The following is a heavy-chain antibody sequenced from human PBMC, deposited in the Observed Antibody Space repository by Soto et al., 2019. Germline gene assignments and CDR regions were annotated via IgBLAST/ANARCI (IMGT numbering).Heavy chain of an antibody. D-gene: IGHD1-26*01. V-gene: IGHV5-10-1*01. J-gene: IGHJ6*02. CDR2: IDPSDSYT. CDR3: ARHETGIVGATSYYYGMDV. Sequence: GESLKISCKGSGYSFTSYWISWVRQMPGKGLEWMGRIDPSDSYTNYSPSFQGHVTISADKSISTAYLQWSSLKASDTAMYYCARHETGIVGATSYYYGMDVWGQGATVTVSS. CDR1: GYSFTSYW.